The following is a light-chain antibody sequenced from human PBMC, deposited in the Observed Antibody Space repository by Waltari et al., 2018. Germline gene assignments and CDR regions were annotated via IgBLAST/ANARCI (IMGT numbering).Light chain of an antibody. CDR1: DSDVGAYDF. V-gene: IGLV2-14*01. Sequence: QSALTQPASVSGSPGQSITISCSGTDSDVGAYDFVSWYQQHPGKAPHLIIYEVSNRPSGISNRFAASKSGNTASRTIAGLQAEDEADYYCSSYTTSSAPGVVGTGTRVTVL. CDR3: SSYTTSSAPGV. J-gene: IGLJ1*01. CDR2: EVS.